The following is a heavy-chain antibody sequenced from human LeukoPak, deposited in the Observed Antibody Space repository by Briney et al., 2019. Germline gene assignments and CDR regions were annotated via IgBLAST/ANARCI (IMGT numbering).Heavy chain of an antibody. V-gene: IGHV3-7*03. D-gene: IGHD4-17*01. CDR2: IKPDGSEK. J-gene: IGHJ4*02. CDR1: GFTFSSYW. Sequence: GGSLRLSCAASGFTFSSYWMSCVRPAPGEGLERVANIKPDGSEKYYVDSVKGRFTISRDNAKNSLYLQMNSLRAEDTAVYYCARDSLGDLYFDYWGQGTLVTVSS. CDR3: ARDSLGDLYFDY.